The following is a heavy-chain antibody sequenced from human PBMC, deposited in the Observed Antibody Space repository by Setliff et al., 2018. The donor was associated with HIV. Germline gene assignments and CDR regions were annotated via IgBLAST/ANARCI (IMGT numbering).Heavy chain of an antibody. V-gene: IGHV4-38-2*02. D-gene: IGHD6-6*01. J-gene: IGHJ3*02. CDR1: GYSISSGYY. Sequence: SETLSLTCAVSGYSISSGYYWGWIRQPPGKGLEWIGSIYHSGSNTYYASSLKGRFTISRDNSKNTLYLQMGSLRAEDMAVYYCARDASISSPYDAFDIWGQGTMVTVSS. CDR3: ARDASISSPYDAFDI. CDR2: IYHSGSNT.